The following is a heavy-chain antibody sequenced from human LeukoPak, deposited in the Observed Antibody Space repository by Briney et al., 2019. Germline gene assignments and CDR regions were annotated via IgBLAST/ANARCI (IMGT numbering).Heavy chain of an antibody. Sequence: GGSLRLSCAASGFTFSNYAMNWVRQAPGKGLEWVSSSSGSGDSTFYADSVKGRFTISRDNSKNTLYLQMNSLSAEDTAVYYCAKTRGDSGYDCSDYWGQGTLVTVSS. J-gene: IGHJ4*02. CDR3: AKTRGDSGYDCSDY. CDR1: GFTFSNYA. CDR2: SSGSGDST. D-gene: IGHD5-12*01. V-gene: IGHV3-23*01.